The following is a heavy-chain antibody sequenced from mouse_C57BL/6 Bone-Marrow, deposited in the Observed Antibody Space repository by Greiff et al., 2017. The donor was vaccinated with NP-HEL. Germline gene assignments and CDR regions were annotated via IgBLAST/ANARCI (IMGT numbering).Heavy chain of an antibody. Sequence: LLESGPGIVKPSQSLSLTCSVTGYSITSGYYWNWIRQYPGNKLEWMGYISYDGSNNYNPSLKNRISITRDTSKNQFFLKLNSVTTEDTATYYCARDVGPYYYGSRSYFDYWGQGTTLTVSS. CDR3: ARDVGPYYYGSRSYFDY. V-gene: IGHV3-6*01. CDR2: ISYDGSN. CDR1: GYSITSGYY. J-gene: IGHJ2*01. D-gene: IGHD1-1*01.